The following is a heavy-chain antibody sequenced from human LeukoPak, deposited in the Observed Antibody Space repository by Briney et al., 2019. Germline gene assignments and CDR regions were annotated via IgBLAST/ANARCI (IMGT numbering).Heavy chain of an antibody. V-gene: IGHV3-49*03. Sequence: PGGSLRLSGTASGFTFGDYAMTWFRQAPGKGLEWVGFIRSKAYGGTTEYAASVKGRFTISRDDSKSIAYLQMNSLRTEDTAVYYCTRTNPSGYSYGADAFDIWGQGTMVTVSS. CDR3: TRTNPSGYSYGADAFDI. CDR2: IRSKAYGGTT. D-gene: IGHD5-18*01. J-gene: IGHJ3*02. CDR1: GFTFGDYA.